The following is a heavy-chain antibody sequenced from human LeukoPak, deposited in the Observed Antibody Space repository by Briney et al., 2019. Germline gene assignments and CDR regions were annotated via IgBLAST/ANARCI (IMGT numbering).Heavy chain of an antibody. CDR1: GFTFSSYS. CDR2: ISSSSSTI. D-gene: IGHD6-19*01. CDR3: ATDSSGWPPGWFDP. V-gene: IGHV3-48*01. Sequence: GGSLRLSCAASGFTFSSYSMNWVRQAPGKGLEWVSYISSSSSTIYYADSVKGRFTISRDNSKNTLYLQMNSLRAEDTAVYYCATDSSGWPPGWFDPWGQGTLVTVSS. J-gene: IGHJ5*02.